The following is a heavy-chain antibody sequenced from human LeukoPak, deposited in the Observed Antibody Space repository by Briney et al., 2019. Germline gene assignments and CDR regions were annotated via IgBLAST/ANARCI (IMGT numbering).Heavy chain of an antibody. CDR1: GGSSSGYY. D-gene: IGHD1-20*01. CDR3: ARTYNWNLLDY. V-gene: IGHV4-34*01. CDR2: INHSGST. J-gene: IGHJ4*02. Sequence: PSETLSLTCAVYGGSSSGYYWSWIRQPPGKGLEWIGEINHSGSTNYNPSLKSRVTISVDTSKNQFSLKLSSVTAADTAVYYCARTYNWNLLDYWGQGTLVTVSS.